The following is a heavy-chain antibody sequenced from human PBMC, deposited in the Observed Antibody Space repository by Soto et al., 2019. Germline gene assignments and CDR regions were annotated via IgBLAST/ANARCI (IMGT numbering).Heavy chain of an antibody. J-gene: IGHJ6*02. V-gene: IGHV3-48*03. Sequence: EVQLVESGGGLVQPGGSLRLSCATSGFTFSSYEMNWVRQAPGKGLEWVSYISSSGSTIYYADSVKGRFTISRDNAKNSPYLQMDSLRAEDTAVYYCARDQEAGSFFPYYYGMDVWGQGTTVTVSS. CDR3: ARDQEAGSFFPYYYGMDV. CDR1: GFTFSSYE. CDR2: ISSSGSTI. D-gene: IGHD6-13*01.